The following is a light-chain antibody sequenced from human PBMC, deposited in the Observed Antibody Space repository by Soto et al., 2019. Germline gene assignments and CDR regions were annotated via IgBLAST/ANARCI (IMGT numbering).Light chain of an antibody. J-gene: IGKJ5*01. CDR1: QSVSSY. CDR2: DAS. Sequence: EIVLTQSPATLSLSPGERATLSCMASQSVSSYLAWYQQKPGQAPRLLIYDASNRATGIPARFSGSGSGTDFTLTISSLEPEDFAVYYCQQRSNWPPITSGQGTRLEIK. CDR3: QQRSNWPPIT. V-gene: IGKV3-11*01.